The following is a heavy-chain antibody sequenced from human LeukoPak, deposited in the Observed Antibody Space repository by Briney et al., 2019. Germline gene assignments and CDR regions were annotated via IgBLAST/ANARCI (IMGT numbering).Heavy chain of an antibody. D-gene: IGHD6-13*01. CDR1: GFTFSSYA. CDR3: ARDRFGSSWFEFNY. CDR2: ISYDGSNK. J-gene: IGHJ4*02. Sequence: GGSLRLSCAAHGFTFSSYAMHWGRQAPGKGLEWVAVISYDGSNKYYADSVKGRFTISRDNSKNTLYLQMNSLRAEDTAVYYGARDRFGSSWFEFNYWGQGTLVTVSS. V-gene: IGHV3-30-3*01.